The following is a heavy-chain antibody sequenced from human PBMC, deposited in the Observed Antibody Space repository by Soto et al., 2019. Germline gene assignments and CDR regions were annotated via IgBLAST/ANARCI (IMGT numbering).Heavy chain of an antibody. D-gene: IGHD2-2*01. J-gene: IGHJ4*02. CDR1: GGSISSGDYY. Sequence: PSETLSLTCTVSGGSISSGDYYWSWIRQPPGKGLEWIGYIYYTGSTYYNPSLKIRLTISVDTSKNQFSLKLTSVTVADTAVYFCARYQKGPFDYWGQGTLVTVSS. CDR2: IYYTGST. CDR3: ARYQKGPFDY. V-gene: IGHV4-30-4*01.